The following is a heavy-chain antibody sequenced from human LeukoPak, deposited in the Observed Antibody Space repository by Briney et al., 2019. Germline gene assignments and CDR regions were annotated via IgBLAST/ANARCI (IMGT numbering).Heavy chain of an antibody. V-gene: IGHV3-23*01. CDR2: ISGSGGST. D-gene: IGHD4-17*01. CDR1: GFTFSTYG. CDR3: AASSYGDYFDY. J-gene: IGHJ4*02. Sequence: GGSLRLSCPASGFTFSTYGMTWVRQAPGKGLEWVSGISGSGGSTYYADSVKGRFTISRDNAKNSLYLQMNSLRAEDTAVYYCAASSYGDYFDYWGQGTLVTVSS.